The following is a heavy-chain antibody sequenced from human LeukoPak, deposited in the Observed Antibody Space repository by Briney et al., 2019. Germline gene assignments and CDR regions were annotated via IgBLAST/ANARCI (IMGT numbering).Heavy chain of an antibody. V-gene: IGHV3-30*03. Sequence: GRSLRLSCAASGFTFSSYGMHWVRQAPGKGLEWVALISYDGSDKYYVDSVKGRFTISRDKSKNTLYLQMNSLRAEDTAVYYCARGRSLIAAAVTGYLDYWGQGTLVTVSS. D-gene: IGHD6-13*01. J-gene: IGHJ4*02. CDR3: ARGRSLIAAAVTGYLDY. CDR1: GFTFSSYG. CDR2: ISYDGSDK.